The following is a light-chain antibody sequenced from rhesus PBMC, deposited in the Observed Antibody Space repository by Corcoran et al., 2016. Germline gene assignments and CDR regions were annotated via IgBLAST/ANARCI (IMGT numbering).Light chain of an antibody. J-gene: IGKJ2*01. CDR2: DAS. CDR3: QHYYSTPYS. CDR1: QGISKY. Sequence: DIQMTQSPSSLSASVGDTVTITCQASQGISKYLAWYQQKPGKAPKLLFYDASNLQSGVPSRFSGSGSGTECTLTISSLQSEDVATYYCQHYYSTPYSFGQGTKVEIK. V-gene: IGKV1-18*01.